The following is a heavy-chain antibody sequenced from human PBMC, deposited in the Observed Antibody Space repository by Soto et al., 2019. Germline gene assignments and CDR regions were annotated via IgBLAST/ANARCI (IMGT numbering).Heavy chain of an antibody. Sequence: QVQLVESGGGVVQPGRSLRLSCAASGFTFNSYTMHWVRQAPGKGLEWVAVIADDGRNKYYADSVRGRFSISRDKSKNTLYLDMSSPRPEDTAVYYCARPGMQWLVPVYWGQGTLVTVSS. CDR2: IADDGRNK. CDR1: GFTFNSYT. J-gene: IGHJ4*02. V-gene: IGHV3-30*04. CDR3: ARPGMQWLVPVY. D-gene: IGHD6-19*01.